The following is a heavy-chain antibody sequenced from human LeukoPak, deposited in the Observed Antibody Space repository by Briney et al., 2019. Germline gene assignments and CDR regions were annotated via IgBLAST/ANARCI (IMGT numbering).Heavy chain of an antibody. CDR1: GYTFTSYY. CDR2: INPSGGST. V-gene: IGHV1-46*01. J-gene: IGHJ4*02. CDR3: ARASLWFGAYYFDY. Sequence: ASVKVSCKASGYTFTSYYMHWVRPAPGQGLEWMGIINPSGGSTNYAQKFQGRVTMTSDTSTSTVYMELSSLRSEDTAVYYCARASLWFGAYYFDYWGQGTLVTVSS. D-gene: IGHD3-10*01.